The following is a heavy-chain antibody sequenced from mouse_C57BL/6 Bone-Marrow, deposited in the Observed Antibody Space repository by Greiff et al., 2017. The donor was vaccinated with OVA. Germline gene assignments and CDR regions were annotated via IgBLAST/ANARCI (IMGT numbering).Heavy chain of an antibody. V-gene: IGHV5-12*01. CDR1: GFTFSDFY. CDR3: ARLDAMDY. CDR2: ISNGGGST. Sequence: EVMLVESGGGLVQPGGALKLSCAASGFTFSDFYLYWIRQTPEKRLGGVAYISNGGGSTYYPDTVKGRFTISRDNAKNTLYLQMSRLKSEDTAMYYCARLDAMDYWGQGTSVTVSS. J-gene: IGHJ4*01.